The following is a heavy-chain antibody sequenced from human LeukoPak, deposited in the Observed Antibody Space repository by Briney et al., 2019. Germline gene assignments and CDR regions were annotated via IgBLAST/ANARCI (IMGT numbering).Heavy chain of an antibody. V-gene: IGHV4-61*01. Sequence: SETLSLTCTVSGGSVSSGSYYWSWIRQPPGKGLEWIGYIYYSGSTNYNPSLKSRVTISVDTSKNQFSLKLSSVTAADTAVYYCARQVPRELLFDYWGQGTLVTVSS. CDR2: IYYSGST. CDR1: GGSVSSGSYY. CDR3: ARQVPRELLFDY. J-gene: IGHJ4*02. D-gene: IGHD1-7*01.